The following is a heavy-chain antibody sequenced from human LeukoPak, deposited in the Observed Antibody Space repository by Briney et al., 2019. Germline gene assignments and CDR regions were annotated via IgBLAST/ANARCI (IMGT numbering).Heavy chain of an antibody. CDR3: AKGSDPFRWFGEFNVKLPRPIRHYYFDS. J-gene: IGHJ4*02. D-gene: IGHD3-10*01. Sequence: GASVKVSCKASGYTFTVYYMHWIRQAPGQGLEWMGWINPKRGETPYAQKFQGRITMPRHTSISTAYLELSGRRFDDTAVYYCAKGSDPFRWFGEFNVKLPRPIRHYYFDSWGQGTLVTVSS. CDR2: INPKRGET. V-gene: IGHV1-2*02. CDR1: GYTFTVYY.